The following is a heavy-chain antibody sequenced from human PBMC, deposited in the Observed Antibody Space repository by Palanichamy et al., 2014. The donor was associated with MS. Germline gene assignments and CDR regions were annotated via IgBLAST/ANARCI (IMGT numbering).Heavy chain of an antibody. J-gene: IGHJ6*03. CDR2: INQDGSEK. V-gene: IGHV3-7*01. Sequence: SWVRQAPGKGLQWVANINQDGSEKHYVDSVKGRFTISRDNAKNSLYLQMNSLRAEDTAVYYCARRGLVVVGGYYYYYMDVWGKGATVTVSS. D-gene: IGHD2-15*01. CDR3: ARRGLVVVGGYYYYYMDV.